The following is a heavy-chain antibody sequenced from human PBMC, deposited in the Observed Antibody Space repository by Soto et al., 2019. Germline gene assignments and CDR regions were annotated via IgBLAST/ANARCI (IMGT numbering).Heavy chain of an antibody. CDR1: GFTVSSSY. V-gene: IGHV3-53*01. D-gene: IGHD4-17*01. J-gene: IGHJ6*02. CDR3: ARDCPTNYGDACMDV. Sequence: VGSLRLSCAASGFTVSSSYMSWVRQAPGKGLEWVSVIYNFGSTYYADSVKGRFTISRDNSKNTLYLQMNSLRAEDTAVYYCARDCPTNYGDACMDVWGQGTTVTVSS. CDR2: IYNFGST.